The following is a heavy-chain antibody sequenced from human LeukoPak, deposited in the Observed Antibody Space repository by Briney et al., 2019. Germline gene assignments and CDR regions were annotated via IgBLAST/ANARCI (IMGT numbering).Heavy chain of an antibody. CDR3: AKDPYSGGDYYFYYYMDV. CDR1: GFTFSSYA. D-gene: IGHD1-26*01. CDR2: ISGSGGST. V-gene: IGHV3-23*01. Sequence: GGSLRLSCAASGFTFSSYAMSWVRQAPGKGLEWVSAISGSGGSTYYADSVKGRFTISRDNSKNTLYLQMNSLRAEDTAVYYCAKDPYSGGDYYFYYYMDVWGKGTTVTVSS. J-gene: IGHJ6*03.